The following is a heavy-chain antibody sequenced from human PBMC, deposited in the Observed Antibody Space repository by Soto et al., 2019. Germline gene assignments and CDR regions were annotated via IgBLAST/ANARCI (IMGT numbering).Heavy chain of an antibody. J-gene: IGHJ5*02. Sequence: SEILSLTCAVSGDSISSGGYSWSWIRQPPGKGLEWIGYIYASGSTYCTPSLKSRVTMSVDRSKNLFSLKLSSVTAADTAVYYCAREATENWFDPWGQGTLVTVSS. CDR2: IYASGST. CDR3: AREATENWFDP. D-gene: IGHD5-12*01. V-gene: IGHV4-30-2*01. CDR1: GDSISSGGYS.